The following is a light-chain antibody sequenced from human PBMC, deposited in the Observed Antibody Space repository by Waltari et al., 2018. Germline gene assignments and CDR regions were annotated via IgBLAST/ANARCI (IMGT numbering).Light chain of an antibody. CDR1: QSISNW. J-gene: IGKJ2*01. Sequence: DIEMTQSPSTLSASVGDGVTITCRASQSISNWLAWYQQKPGKAPKVLIYKASNLESGVPSRFSGSGSGTEFTLTISSLQPDDFATYYCQQYNSFSHFTFGQGTKLEIK. CDR3: QQYNSFSHFT. CDR2: KAS. V-gene: IGKV1-5*03.